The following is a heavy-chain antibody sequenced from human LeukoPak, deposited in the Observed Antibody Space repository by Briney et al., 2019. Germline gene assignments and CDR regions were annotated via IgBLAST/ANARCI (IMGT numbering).Heavy chain of an antibody. CDR1: GGSISTYY. J-gene: IGHJ3*02. V-gene: IGHV4-59*01. D-gene: IGHD1-26*01. CDR3: ARESREAFDI. Sequence: PSETLSLTCTVSGGSISTYYWSWIRQPPGKGLEWIGYIYYSGSTKYNPSLRSRVTISVDTSKNQFSLNLSSVTAADTAVCYCARESREAFDIWGQGTMVTVSS. CDR2: IYYSGST.